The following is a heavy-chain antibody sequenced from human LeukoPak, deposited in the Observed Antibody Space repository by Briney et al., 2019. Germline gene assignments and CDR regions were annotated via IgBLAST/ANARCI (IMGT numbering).Heavy chain of an antibody. Sequence: ASVKVSCKASGYTFTGYYMHWVRQAPGQGFEWMGWINPNSGGTNYAQKFQGWVTMTRDTSISTAYMELSRLRSDDTAVYYCARAPSRDVVVPAVDRGAFDIWGQGTMVTVSS. D-gene: IGHD2-2*01. CDR2: INPNSGGT. CDR1: GYTFTGYY. V-gene: IGHV1-2*04. J-gene: IGHJ3*02. CDR3: ARAPSRDVVVPAVDRGAFDI.